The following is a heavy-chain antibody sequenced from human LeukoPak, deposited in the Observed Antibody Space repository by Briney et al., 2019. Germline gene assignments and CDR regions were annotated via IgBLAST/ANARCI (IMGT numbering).Heavy chain of an antibody. CDR1: GFTFSSYG. J-gene: IGHJ4*02. CDR3: ARDHNYYDSSGYYSYYFDY. Sequence: GGSLRLSCAASGFTFSSYGMSWVRQAPGKGLEWVSAISGSGGSTYYADSVKGRFTISRDNSKNTLYLQKNSLRAEDTAVYYCARDHNYYDSSGYYSYYFDYWGQGTLVTVSS. D-gene: IGHD3-22*01. CDR2: ISGSGGST. V-gene: IGHV3-23*01.